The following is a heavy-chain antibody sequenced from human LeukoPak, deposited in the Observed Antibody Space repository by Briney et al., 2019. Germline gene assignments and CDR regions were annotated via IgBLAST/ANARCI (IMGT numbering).Heavy chain of an antibody. Sequence: PTGGSLRLSCAASGFTFSGSAMHWVRQASGKGLEWVGRIRSKANSYATAYAASVKGRFTISRDDPKNTAYLQMNSLKTEDTAVYYCTWYYYDSSGYYSYDYWGQGTLVTVSS. CDR3: TWYYYDSSGYYSYDY. J-gene: IGHJ4*02. V-gene: IGHV3-73*01. D-gene: IGHD3-22*01. CDR1: GFTFSGSA. CDR2: IRSKANSYAT.